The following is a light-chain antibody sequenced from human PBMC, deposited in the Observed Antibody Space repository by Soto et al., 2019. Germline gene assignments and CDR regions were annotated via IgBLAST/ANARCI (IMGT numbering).Light chain of an antibody. CDR2: GAS. V-gene: IGKV3-20*01. Sequence: EIVLTQSPGTLSLSPGERATPSCRASQSVSRSYLAWYQQKPGQAPRLLIYGASSRATGIPDRFSGSGSGTDFPLNISRLEPEDFAVYYCQQYGGSPYTFGQGTKLEIK. CDR1: QSVSRSY. CDR3: QQYGGSPYT. J-gene: IGKJ2*01.